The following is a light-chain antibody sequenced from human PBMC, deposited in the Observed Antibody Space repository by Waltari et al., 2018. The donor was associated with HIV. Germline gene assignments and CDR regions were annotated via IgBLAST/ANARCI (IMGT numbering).Light chain of an antibody. CDR3: SSYTSLTTLV. Sequence: QSALTQPASLSGSPGQSITFSCTGSSGGGHNYNYVSWYQQHPGKAPKLIIYEVTKRPSGVSSRFSGSKSGNTASLTISGLQPDDEAHYYCSSYTSLTTLVFGGGTKVTVL. CDR1: SGGGHNYNY. J-gene: IGLJ3*02. V-gene: IGLV2-14*01. CDR2: EVT.